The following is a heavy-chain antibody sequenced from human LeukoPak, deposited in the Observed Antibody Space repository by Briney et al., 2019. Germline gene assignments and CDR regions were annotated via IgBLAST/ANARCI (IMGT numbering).Heavy chain of an antibody. Sequence: ASVKVSCKASGYTFTGYYMHWVRQAPGEGLEWMGWINPNSGGTNYAQKFQGRVTMTRDTSISTAYMELSRLRSDDTAVYYCARDRGSYFSDAFDIWGQGTMVTVSS. J-gene: IGHJ3*02. V-gene: IGHV1-2*02. CDR3: ARDRGSYFSDAFDI. CDR2: INPNSGGT. D-gene: IGHD1-26*01. CDR1: GYTFTGYY.